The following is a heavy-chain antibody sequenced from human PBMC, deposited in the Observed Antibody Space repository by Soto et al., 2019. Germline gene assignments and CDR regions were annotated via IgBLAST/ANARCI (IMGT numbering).Heavy chain of an antibody. V-gene: IGHV1-2*02. D-gene: IGHD6-19*01. CDR2: ISPKSGGT. Sequence: ASVKVSCKASGYTFINYYMHWVRQAPGQGFEWMGRISPKSGGTNYAQKFQGRVSMTWDTSLKTAYMELSRLRSDDTAVYYCATSRISIAVAGETEYYFDYWGQGTPVTVSS. CDR1: GYTFINYY. CDR3: ATSRISIAVAGETEYYFDY. J-gene: IGHJ4*02.